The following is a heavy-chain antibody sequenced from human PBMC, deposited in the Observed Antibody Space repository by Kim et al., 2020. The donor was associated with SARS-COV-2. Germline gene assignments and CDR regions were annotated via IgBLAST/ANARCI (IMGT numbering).Heavy chain of an antibody. CDR3: AKGRGDGDYSLDY. V-gene: IGHV3-23*01. Sequence: SADSVQGRFTISREYSKKTLYRQMNSLRAVDTAVDYCAKGRGDGDYSLDYWGEGTLVTVSS. J-gene: IGHJ4*02. D-gene: IGHD4-17*01.